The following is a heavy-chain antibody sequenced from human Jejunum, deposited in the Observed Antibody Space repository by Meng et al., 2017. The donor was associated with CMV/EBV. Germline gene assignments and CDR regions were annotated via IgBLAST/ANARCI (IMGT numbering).Heavy chain of an antibody. J-gene: IGHJ4*02. D-gene: IGHD3-10*01. CDR3: ARDSMKGGGSDY. Sequence: GFPFSAHYMAWFRQAPGKGLEWVARSRVKVNSYPTEHAASVKGRFTISRDDLENSLYLQMNSLKTEDTAVYYCARDSMKGGGSDYWGQGTLVTVSS. CDR2: SRVKVNSYPT. V-gene: IGHV3-72*01. CDR1: GFPFSAHY.